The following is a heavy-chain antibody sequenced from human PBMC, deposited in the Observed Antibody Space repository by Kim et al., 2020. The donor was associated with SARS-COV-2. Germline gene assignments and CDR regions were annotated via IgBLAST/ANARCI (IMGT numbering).Heavy chain of an antibody. CDR3: AKHLPPGSLEN. CDR1: GFAFSNYA. J-gene: IGHJ4*02. D-gene: IGHD2-2*01. V-gene: IGHV3-23*01. Sequence: GGSLRLSCTASGFAFSNYAMTWVRQAPGMGLEWVSAITTGGGSTFYADSVKGRFTITRDNAKNTLYLQMNSLRAEDTAVYYCAKHLPPGSLENWGRGALVSVSS. CDR2: ITTGGGST.